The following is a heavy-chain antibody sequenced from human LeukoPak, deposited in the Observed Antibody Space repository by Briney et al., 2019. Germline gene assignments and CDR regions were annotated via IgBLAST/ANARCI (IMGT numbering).Heavy chain of an antibody. D-gene: IGHD2-2*01. CDR3: ARDWYHAIDY. V-gene: IGHV3-21*01. J-gene: IGHJ4*02. CDR2: ISSSSSYI. CDR1: GFTFSSYS. Sequence: GGSLRLSCAASGFTFSSYSMNWVRQAPGKGLEWVSSISSSSSYIYYADSVKGRFTISRDNAKNSLYLQMNSLRVDDTAVYCCARDWYHAIDYWGQGTLVTVSS.